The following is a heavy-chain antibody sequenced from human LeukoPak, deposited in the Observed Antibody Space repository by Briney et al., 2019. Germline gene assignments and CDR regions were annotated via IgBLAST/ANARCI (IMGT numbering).Heavy chain of an antibody. CDR2: IYPGDSDT. D-gene: IGHD3-10*01. J-gene: IGHJ3*02. CDR3: ARHAIXXVRGGXAXDI. CDR1: GYSFTSYW. V-gene: IGHV5-51*01. Sequence: GESLKISCKGSGYSFTSYWIGWVRQMPGKGLEWMGIIYPGDSDTRYSPSFQGQVTISADKSISTAYLQWSSLKASDTAMYYCARHAIXXVRGGXAXDIWGXXXXVT.